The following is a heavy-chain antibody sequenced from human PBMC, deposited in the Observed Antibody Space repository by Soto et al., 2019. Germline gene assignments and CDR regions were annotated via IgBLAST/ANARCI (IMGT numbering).Heavy chain of an antibody. CDR2: IIPISGTA. D-gene: IGHD2-2*01. V-gene: IGHV1-69*01. Sequence: QVQLVQSGAEMKKPGSSVKVSCKASGGTVSSYAISWVRQAPGQGLEWMGGIIPISGTANYAQKFQGRVTITAAESTSTAYMELSSLRSEDTAVYYCARSQGSSTSLEIYYYYYYGMDVWGQGTTVTVSS. J-gene: IGHJ6*02. CDR1: GGTVSSYA. CDR3: ARSQGSSTSLEIYYYYYYGMDV.